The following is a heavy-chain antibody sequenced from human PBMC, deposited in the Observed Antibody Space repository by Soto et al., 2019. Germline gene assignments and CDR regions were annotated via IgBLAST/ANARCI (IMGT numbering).Heavy chain of an antibody. CDR2: INRDGSEK. V-gene: IGHV3-7*01. CDR1: GFTFSTYW. CDR3: EGDNTWFDP. Sequence: GWSLRLSCAASGFTFSTYWMTWVRQAPGKGLEWVANINRDGSEKYYVDSVKGRFTISSDNARNLLYLQINVLRVVDTAVYYCEGDNTWFDPWGQGTLVTVSS. J-gene: IGHJ5*02.